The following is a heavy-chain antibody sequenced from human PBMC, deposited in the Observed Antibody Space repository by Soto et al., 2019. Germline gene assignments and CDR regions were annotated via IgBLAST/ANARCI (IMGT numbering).Heavy chain of an antibody. V-gene: IGHV3-21*01. CDR2: ISGSSIYI. Sequence: GGSLRLSGAASGFTFSRVSMNWVRQVPGKGLEWVSHISGSSIYIHYADSVRGRFTISRDNAKNSVYLQMDSLRVEDTAVYYCAREGALKPFSSWGQGALVTVSS. J-gene: IGHJ5*02. CDR1: GFTFSRVS. CDR3: AREGALKPFSS.